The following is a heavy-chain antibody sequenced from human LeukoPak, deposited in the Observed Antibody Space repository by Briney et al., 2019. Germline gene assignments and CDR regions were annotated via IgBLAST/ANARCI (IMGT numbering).Heavy chain of an antibody. D-gene: IGHD6-13*01. Sequence: GGSLRLSCAASGFTFGTHEMNWVRQSPGKGLEWVSYISASGSAKYYADSVKGRFTISRDNAKNSLYLQMQSLRGEDTAVYYCARVPRGSSLPYVFDIWGQGTMVTVSS. J-gene: IGHJ3*02. CDR1: GFTFGTHE. V-gene: IGHV3-48*03. CDR2: ISASGSAK. CDR3: ARVPRGSSLPYVFDI.